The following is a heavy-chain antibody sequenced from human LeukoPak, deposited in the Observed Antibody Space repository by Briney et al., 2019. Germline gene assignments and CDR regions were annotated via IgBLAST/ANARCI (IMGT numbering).Heavy chain of an antibody. CDR3: ARDRGSRDAFDI. J-gene: IGHJ3*02. V-gene: IGHV4-39*07. CDR2: MYYSGGI. Sequence: SETLSLTCTVSGGSISSTSHYWGWIRQSPGKGLEWIGSMYYSGGIYRNPSLRSRVTMSVDTPKNQFSLKLRSVTAADTAVYYCARDRGSRDAFDIWGQGTMVTVSS. D-gene: IGHD3-10*01. CDR1: GGSISSTSHY.